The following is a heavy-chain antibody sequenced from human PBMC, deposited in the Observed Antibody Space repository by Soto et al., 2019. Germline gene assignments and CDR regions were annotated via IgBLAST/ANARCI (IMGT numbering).Heavy chain of an antibody. J-gene: IGHJ4*02. Sequence: QVQLVQSGAEVKKPGASVKVSCKASGYTFTSYGISWVRQAPGQGLEWMGWISAYNGNTNYAQKLQGRVTMTTDTSTSTAYMELRSLRSXXXXXXYCATVSGGRNDYWGQGTLVTVSS. CDR2: ISAYNGNT. V-gene: IGHV1-18*01. CDR1: GYTFTSYG. CDR3: ATVSGGRNDY. D-gene: IGHD1-26*01.